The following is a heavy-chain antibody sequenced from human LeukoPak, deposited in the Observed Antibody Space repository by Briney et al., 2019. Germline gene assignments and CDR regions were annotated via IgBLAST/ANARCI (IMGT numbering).Heavy chain of an antibody. V-gene: IGHV3-23*02. Sequence: PSALSVLSSGAGSGRQAPREGLEWVAGISGSGISTHYRNTGKGRLVISRDNSKNTLYVQMNSLKPEDSAVYYCAKIIDYDPLDACDIWGKVTMVT. CDR3: AKIIDYDPLDACDI. D-gene: IGHD4-17*01. CDR2: ISGSGIST. J-gene: IGHJ3*02. CDR1: ALSVLSSG.